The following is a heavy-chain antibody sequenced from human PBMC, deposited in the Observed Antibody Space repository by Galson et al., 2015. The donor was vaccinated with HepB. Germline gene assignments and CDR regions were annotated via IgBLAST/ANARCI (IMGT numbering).Heavy chain of an antibody. CDR1: GGTFKNNA. J-gene: IGHJ4*02. CDR3: ARPRTYYYDTDGYYAVNFDY. Sequence: SVKVSCKASGGTFKNNAISWVRQAPGQGLEWMGGIIPVFGTTNYAQRFQGRITITADESTSTAYMELSSLRSEDTAVYYCARPRTYYYDTDGYYAVNFDYWGQGTLVTVSS. CDR2: IIPVFGTT. D-gene: IGHD3-22*01. V-gene: IGHV1-69*13.